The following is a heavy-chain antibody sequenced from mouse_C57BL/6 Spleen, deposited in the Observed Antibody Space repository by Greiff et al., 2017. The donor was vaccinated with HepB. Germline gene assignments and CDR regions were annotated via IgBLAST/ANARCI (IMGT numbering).Heavy chain of an antibody. J-gene: IGHJ4*01. D-gene: IGHD5-2*01. CDR1: GFTFSDYG. CDR2: ISSGSSTI. Sequence: EVKLMESGGGLVKPGGSLKLSCAASGFTFSDYGMHWVRQAPEKGLEWVAYISSGSSTIYYADTVKGRFTISRDNAKNTLFLQMTSLRSEDTALYYCERSSSEYAYAMDYWGQGTPVTVSS. CDR3: ERSSSEYAYAMDY. V-gene: IGHV5-17*01.